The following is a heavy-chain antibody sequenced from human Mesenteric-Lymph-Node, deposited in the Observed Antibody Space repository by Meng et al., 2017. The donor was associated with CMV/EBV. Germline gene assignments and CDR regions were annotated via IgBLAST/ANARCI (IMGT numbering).Heavy chain of an antibody. CDR1: GFTFSSYE. J-gene: IGHJ6*02. CDR2: ISSSGSTR. V-gene: IGHV3-48*03. CDR3: AREIGKGITGTAYGMDV. D-gene: IGHD1-20*01. Sequence: GESLKISCAASGFTFSSYEMNWVRQAPGKGLEWVSYISSSGSTRYYPDSVKGRFTISRDNAKNSLYLQMNSLRAEDTAVYYCAREIGKGITGTAYGMDVWGQGTTVTVSS.